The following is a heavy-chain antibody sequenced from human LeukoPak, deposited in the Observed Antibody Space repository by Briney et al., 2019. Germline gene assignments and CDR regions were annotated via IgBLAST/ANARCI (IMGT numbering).Heavy chain of an antibody. V-gene: IGHV4-4*08. D-gene: IGHD3-22*01. Sequence: SETLSLTCTVSGGSISSYYWTWIRQPPGKGLEWIGDIYSTGSTNYNPYLKRRVTISVDTSKNQFSLKLSSVTAADTAVYYCARDGLPAVDRWFDPWGQGTLVTVSS. CDR1: GGSISSYY. CDR3: ARDGLPAVDRWFDP. CDR2: IYSTGST. J-gene: IGHJ5*02.